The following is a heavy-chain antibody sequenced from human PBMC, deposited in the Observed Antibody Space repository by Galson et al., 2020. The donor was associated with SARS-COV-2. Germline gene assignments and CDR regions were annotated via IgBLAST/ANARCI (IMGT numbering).Heavy chain of an antibody. CDR3: ARGRAGHYGMDV. CDR2: IYTSGST. Sequence: SETLSLTCNVSGGSTSSGSYYWSWIRQPAGKGLEWIRRIYTSGSTDYNPSLKSRVTVSVDTSNNQFFLRLRSVTAADTAVYYCARGRAGHYGMDVWGQGTTVTVSS. J-gene: IGHJ6*02. CDR1: GGSTSSGSYY. V-gene: IGHV4-61*02.